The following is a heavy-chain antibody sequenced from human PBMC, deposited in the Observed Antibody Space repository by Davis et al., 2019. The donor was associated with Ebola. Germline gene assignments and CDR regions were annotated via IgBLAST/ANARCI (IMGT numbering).Heavy chain of an antibody. J-gene: IGHJ6*02. CDR3: ARGANIAVAPYFYGAGV. Sequence: GESLKISCKGSGYSFANYWIGWVRQVPGKGLEWMVIIYPGDSDSRYSPSFQGQVTISADKSISTAYLQWSSVKASDTAMYYCARGANIAVAPYFYGAGVWGQGTTVTVSS. CDR2: IYPGDSDS. CDR1: GYSFANYW. D-gene: IGHD6-19*01. V-gene: IGHV5-51*01.